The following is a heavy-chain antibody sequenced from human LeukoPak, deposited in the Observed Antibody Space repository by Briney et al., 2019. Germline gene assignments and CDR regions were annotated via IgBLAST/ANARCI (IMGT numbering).Heavy chain of an antibody. Sequence: ASVKVSCKASGYTFTSYDINWVRQATGQGLEWMGWMNPNSGNTGYAQKFQGRVTITRNTSISTAYMELSSLRSEDTAVYYCARGLKLGSYGHFKRVFAYWGQGTLVTVSS. D-gene: IGHD1-26*01. V-gene: IGHV1-8*03. CDR3: ARGLKLGSYGHFKRVFAY. CDR1: GYTFTSYD. J-gene: IGHJ4*02. CDR2: MNPNSGNT.